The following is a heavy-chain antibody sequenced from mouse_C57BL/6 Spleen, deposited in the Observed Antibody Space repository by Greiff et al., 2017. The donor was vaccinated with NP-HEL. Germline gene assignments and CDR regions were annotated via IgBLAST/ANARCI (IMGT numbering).Heavy chain of an antibody. CDR1: GYAFTSYT. CDR3: ARKIMDY. V-gene: IGHV1-4*01. J-gene: IGHJ4*01. CDR2: INPGGGYT. Sequence: VQLQQSGPELARPGASVKMSCKASGYAFTSYTMHWVKQRPGQGLEWIGYINPGGGYTKYNRKFKDKATLTADKSSSTAYMQLSSLTSEYSAVYYYARKIMDYWGQGTSVTVSS.